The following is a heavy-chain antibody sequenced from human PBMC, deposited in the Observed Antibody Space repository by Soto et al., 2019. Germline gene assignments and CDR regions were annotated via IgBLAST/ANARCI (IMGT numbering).Heavy chain of an antibody. V-gene: IGHV2-5*01. J-gene: IGHJ4*02. CDR3: AHTPDFWSGYYPGFDY. D-gene: IGHD3-3*01. Sequence: SGPTLVNPTQTLTLTCTFSGFSLTTGGLGVGWIRQPPGKALEWLALIYWNDDKRYRPSLKNRLTITKDTSKNQVVLTLTNMDPVDTATYYCAHTPDFWSGYYPGFDYWGQGTLVTVSS. CDR1: GFSLTTGGLG. CDR2: IYWNDDK.